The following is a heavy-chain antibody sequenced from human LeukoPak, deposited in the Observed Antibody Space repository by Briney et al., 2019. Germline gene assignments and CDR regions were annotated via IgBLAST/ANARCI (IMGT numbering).Heavy chain of an antibody. CDR1: GGSISSSSYY. CDR2: IYYSGST. CDR3: ARHYYYDSSGCYYDYFDI. Sequence: PSETLSLTCTVSGGSISSSSYYWGWLRQPPGKGLMWLVCIYYSGSTYYNPYLQSRVNISVDTSKNQFAVKLSSVTAADTAVYYCARHYYYDSSGCYYDYFDIWGQGTMVTVSS. V-gene: IGHV4-39*01. D-gene: IGHD3-22*01. J-gene: IGHJ3*02.